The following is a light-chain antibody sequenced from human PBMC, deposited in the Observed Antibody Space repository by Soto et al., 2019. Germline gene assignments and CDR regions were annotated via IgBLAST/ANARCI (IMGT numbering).Light chain of an antibody. J-gene: IGLJ1*01. Sequence: QSVLTQPPSASGTPGQRVTISCSGSSSNIGSNVVNWYQQLPGTAPKLLIYSNNQRPSGVPDRFSGSKSGTSASLAISGLQPEDEADYYCSSYTTSTTVVFGTGTKVTVL. CDR3: SSYTTSTTVV. V-gene: IGLV1-44*01. CDR2: SNN. CDR1: SSNIGSNV.